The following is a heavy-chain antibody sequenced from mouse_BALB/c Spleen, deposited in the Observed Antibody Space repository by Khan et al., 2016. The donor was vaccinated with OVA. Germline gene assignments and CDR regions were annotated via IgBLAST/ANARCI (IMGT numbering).Heavy chain of an antibody. CDR3: ARSPYGNFAY. CDR2: ISSYGAYT. D-gene: IGHD2-1*01. Sequence: EVKLMESGGGLVKPGGSLKLSCAASGFTFSTYAMSWVRQTPEKRLEWVATISSYGAYTYYPDNVTGRFTISSDHAKNNLYLQMRSLRSEDPAMYYCARSPYGNFAYWGQGTLVTVSA. J-gene: IGHJ3*01. V-gene: IGHV5-9-3*01. CDR1: GFTFSTYA.